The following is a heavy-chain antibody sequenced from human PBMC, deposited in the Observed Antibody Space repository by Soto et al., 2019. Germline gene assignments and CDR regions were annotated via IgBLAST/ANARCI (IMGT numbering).Heavy chain of an antibody. V-gene: IGHV1-18*01. J-gene: IGHJ6*02. Sequence: QAQLVQSGVEVKKAGASVKVSCKASGYTFSSYGISWARQAPGQGLEWMGWISDYNGNTQYAQKFQGRVFMTTDTATRTASMALRGLRSDGTAVYFCAREGYYSGSGTYSPPRFYGMDVWGQGTTVTVSS. CDR1: GYTFSSYG. CDR2: ISDYNGNT. D-gene: IGHD3-10*01. CDR3: AREGYYSGSGTYSPPRFYGMDV.